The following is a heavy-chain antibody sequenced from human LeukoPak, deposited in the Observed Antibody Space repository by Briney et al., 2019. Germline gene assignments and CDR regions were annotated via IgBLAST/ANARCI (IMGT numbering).Heavy chain of an antibody. CDR1: GYTFTSYD. J-gene: IGHJ5*02. V-gene: IGHV1-18*01. CDR3: ARDPGPTYYYDSSGYRYDP. CDR2: ISAYNGNT. D-gene: IGHD3-22*01. Sequence: ASVKVSCKASGYTFTSYDINWVRQATGQGLEWMGWISAYNGNTNYAQKLQGRVTMTTDTSTSTAYMELRSLRSDDTAVYYCARDPGPTYYYDSSGYRYDPWGQGTLVTVSS.